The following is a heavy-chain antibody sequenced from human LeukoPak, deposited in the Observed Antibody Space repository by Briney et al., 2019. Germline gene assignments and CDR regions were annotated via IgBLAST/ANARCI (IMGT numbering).Heavy chain of an antibody. CDR2: ISYDGSNK. Sequence: GGSLRLSCAASGFTFSSYAVHWVRQAPGKGLEWVAAISYDGSNKYYADSVKGRFTISRDNSKNTLYLQMNSLRAEDTAVYYCARDSVEVRGVIIPYYFDYWGQGTLVTVSS. CDR3: ARDSVEVRGVIIPYYFDY. CDR1: GFTFSSYA. D-gene: IGHD3-10*01. V-gene: IGHV3-30-3*01. J-gene: IGHJ4*02.